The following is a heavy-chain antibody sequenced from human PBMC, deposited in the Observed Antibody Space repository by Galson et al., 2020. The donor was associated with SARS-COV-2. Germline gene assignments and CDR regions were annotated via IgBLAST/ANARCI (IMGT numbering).Heavy chain of an antibody. CDR1: GFTFSSYS. CDR3: ARGGVENTVWLDY. D-gene: IGHD3-16*01. Sequence: GGSLRLSCAASGFTFSSYSMHWVRQAPGKGLVWVSRINTDGSTTSNSDSVKGRFTITRDNAKNTQYLQMDSLRAEDTAVYYCARGGVENTVWLDYLGQGTLGTV. V-gene: IGHV3-74*01. CDR2: INTDGSTT. J-gene: IGHJ4*02.